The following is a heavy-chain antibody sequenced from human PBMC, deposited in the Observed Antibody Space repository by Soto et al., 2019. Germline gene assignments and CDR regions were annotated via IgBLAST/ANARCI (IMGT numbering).Heavy chain of an antibody. V-gene: IGHV5-51*01. CDR1: GYSFTSYW. CDR3: ARRGHPDGYNYYGVFDY. Sequence: RGESLKISCKGSGYSFTSYWIGWVRQMPGKGLEWMGIIYPGDSDTRYSPSFQGQVTISADKSISTAYLQWSSLKASDTAMYYCARRGHPDGYNYYGVFDYWGQGTLVTVSS. D-gene: IGHD5-12*01. CDR2: IYPGDSDT. J-gene: IGHJ4*02.